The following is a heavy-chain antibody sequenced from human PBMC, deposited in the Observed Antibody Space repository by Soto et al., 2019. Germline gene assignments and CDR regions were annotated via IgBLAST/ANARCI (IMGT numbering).Heavy chain of an antibody. CDR3: ARDITGTTPQSAF. CDR2: ITSSSSVI. D-gene: IGHD1-7*01. V-gene: IGHV3-48*04. J-gene: IGHJ4*02. CDR1: GFTFSSYA. Sequence: GGSLRLSCAASGFTFSSYAMHWVRQAPGKGLEWIAYITSSSSVIYYADSVKGRFTISRDNAKNSLYLQMKSLTAEDTAVYYCARDITGTTPQSAFWGQGTLVTVSS.